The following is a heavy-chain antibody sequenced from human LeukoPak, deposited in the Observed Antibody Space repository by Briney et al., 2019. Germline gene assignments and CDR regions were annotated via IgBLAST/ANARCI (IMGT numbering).Heavy chain of an antibody. CDR2: IIPILGIA. CDR1: GGTFSSYA. Sequence: SVKASCKASGGTFSSYAISWVRQAPGQGLEWVGRIIPILGIANYAQKFQGRVTITADKSTSTAYMELSSLRSEDTAVYYCARGRDHYDSMYYFDYWGQGTLVTVSS. D-gene: IGHD3-22*01. J-gene: IGHJ4*02. V-gene: IGHV1-69*04. CDR3: ARGRDHYDSMYYFDY.